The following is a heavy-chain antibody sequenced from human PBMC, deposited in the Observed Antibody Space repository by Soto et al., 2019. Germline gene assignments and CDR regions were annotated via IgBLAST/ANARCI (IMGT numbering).Heavy chain of an antibody. D-gene: IGHD5-12*01. CDR2: TSGSGGSA. Sequence: EVQLLESGGGLERPGGSLRLSCAASGFTFSNYAMNWVRQAPGKGLEWVSVTSGSGGSASYADSVQGRFTISRDNSKNTLYLQMNSLRAEDTAVYYCANSMGGYGDYYGMDVWGQGTTVTVSS. CDR1: GFTFSNYA. V-gene: IGHV3-23*01. CDR3: ANSMGGYGDYYGMDV. J-gene: IGHJ6*02.